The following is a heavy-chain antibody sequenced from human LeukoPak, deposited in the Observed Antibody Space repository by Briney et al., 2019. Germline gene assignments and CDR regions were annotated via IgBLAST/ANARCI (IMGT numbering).Heavy chain of an antibody. CDR2: IYYSGST. Sequence: SQTLSLTCTVSGGSISSGGYYWSWIRRHPGKGLEWIGYIYYSGSTYYNPSLKSRVTISVDTSKNQFSLKLSSVTAADTAVYYCAGAAAARGVDYWGQGTLVTVSS. J-gene: IGHJ4*02. D-gene: IGHD2-2*01. CDR3: AGAAAARGVDY. CDR1: GGSISSGGYY. V-gene: IGHV4-31*03.